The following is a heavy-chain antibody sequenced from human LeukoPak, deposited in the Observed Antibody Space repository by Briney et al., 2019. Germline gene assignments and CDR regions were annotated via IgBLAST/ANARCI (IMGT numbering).Heavy chain of an antibody. CDR3: VRNNAMDV. D-gene: IGHD2-8*01. J-gene: IGHJ6*02. CDR2: VNRDGSET. CDR1: GFTFSSNW. V-gene: IGHV3-7*03. Sequence: GGSLRLSCATSGFTFSSNWMSWVRHAPGRGPEWVANVNRDGSETYYLDSVKGRFTISRDNAKNSLYLQMNSLRAEDTALYYCVRNNAMDVWGRGTTVIVSS.